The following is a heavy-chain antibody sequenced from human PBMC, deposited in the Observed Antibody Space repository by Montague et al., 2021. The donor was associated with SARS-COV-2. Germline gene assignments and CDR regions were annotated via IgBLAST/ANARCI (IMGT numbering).Heavy chain of an antibody. D-gene: IGHD2-15*01. Sequence: TLSLTCTVSGGSISSGGHYWSWIRQHPGKGLEWIGYIYYSGSTYYNPSLKSRVTISVDTSKNQFSLKLSSVTAADTAVYYCARLTAGDCSGGSCYWGTGFDYWGQGTLVTVSS. V-gene: IGHV4-31*03. J-gene: IGHJ4*02. CDR2: IYYSGST. CDR1: GGSISSGGHY. CDR3: ARLTAGDCSGGSCYWGTGFDY.